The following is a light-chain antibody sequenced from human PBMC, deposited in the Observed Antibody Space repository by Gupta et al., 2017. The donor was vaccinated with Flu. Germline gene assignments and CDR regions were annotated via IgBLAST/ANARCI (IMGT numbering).Light chain of an antibody. CDR1: QGIRSD. J-gene: IGKJ1*01. CDR2: AAS. V-gene: IGKV1-17*01. Sequence: DIKMTQYPSSMSASVGDRVTITCRASQGIRSDLGWYQQKPGKAPKRLIYAASSLQSGVPSRFSGSGSGTEFTLTISSLQPEDFATYYCQQYNSYPLTFGQGTKVEIK. CDR3: QQYNSYPLT.